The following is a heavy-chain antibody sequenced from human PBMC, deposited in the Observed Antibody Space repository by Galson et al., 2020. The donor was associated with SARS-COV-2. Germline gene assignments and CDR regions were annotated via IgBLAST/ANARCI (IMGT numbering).Heavy chain of an antibody. CDR3: STDRLTIILVVITY. J-gene: IGHJ4*02. D-gene: IGHD3-22*01. CDR2: IKSYSDGGTT. V-gene: IGHV3-15*01. CDR1: GFTFSNAW. Sequence: TGGSLRLSCAASGFTFSNAWLTWVRQAPGKGLEWVGRIKSYSDGGTTDYAAPVKGRFTISRDDSKNTVYLQMDSLKTEDTAVYYCSTDRLTIILVVITYWGQGTQVTVSS.